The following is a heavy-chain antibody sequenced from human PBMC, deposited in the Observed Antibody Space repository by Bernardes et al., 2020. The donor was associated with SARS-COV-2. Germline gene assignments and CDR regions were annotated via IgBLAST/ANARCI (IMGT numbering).Heavy chain of an antibody. CDR2: IHYVGGTT. CDR1: GFSFSRYG. J-gene: IGHJ4*02. D-gene: IGHD1-20*01. V-gene: IGHV3-30*02. Sequence: GGSLRLSCVASGFSFSRYGMQWVRQAPGKGLEWVAFIHYVGGTTSYADSVKGRFTISRDNSNSTLYLQMNSLRTDDTAVYYCAKELNWNHFDYWGQGSLVTVSS. CDR3: AKELNWNHFDY.